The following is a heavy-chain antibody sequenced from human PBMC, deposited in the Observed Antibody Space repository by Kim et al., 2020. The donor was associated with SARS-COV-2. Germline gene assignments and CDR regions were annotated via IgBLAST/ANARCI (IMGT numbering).Heavy chain of an antibody. Sequence: GGSLRLSCAASGFSFGDYAIHWVRQAPGKGLEWISGISWNSGIMDYADSVKGRFTISRDNAKKSLYLYMNSLRTEDTAVYFCAREAAASRGTYFQYYPLDVWGQGTTVTVSS. V-gene: IGHV3-9*01. CDR2: ISWNSGIM. CDR3: AREAAASRGTYFQYYPLDV. D-gene: IGHD6-13*01. J-gene: IGHJ6*02. CDR1: GFSFGDYA.